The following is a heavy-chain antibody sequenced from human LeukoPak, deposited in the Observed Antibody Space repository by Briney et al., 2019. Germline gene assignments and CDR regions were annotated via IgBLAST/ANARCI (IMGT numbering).Heavy chain of an antibody. CDR2: ISAYNGNT. Sequence: GESLKISCKGSGYDFSGDWIGWVRQAPGQGLEWMGWISAYNGNTNYAQKLQGRVTMTTDTSTSTAYMELRSLRSDDTAVYYCARVTGATLAYCGGDCYSRGFDYWGQGTLVTVSS. V-gene: IGHV1-18*04. CDR1: GYDFSGDW. J-gene: IGHJ4*02. CDR3: ARVTGATLAYCGGDCYSRGFDY. D-gene: IGHD2-21*02.